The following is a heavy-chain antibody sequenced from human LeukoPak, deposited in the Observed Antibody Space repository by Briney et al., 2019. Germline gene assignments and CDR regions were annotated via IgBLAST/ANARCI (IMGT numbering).Heavy chain of an antibody. CDR3: ARGPYYDILTGYSPAVAFDI. V-gene: IGHV1-2*02. CDR2: INPNSGGT. Sequence: GASVKVSCKASGYTFTGYYMHWVRQAPGQGLEWMGWINPNSGGTNYAQKFQGRVTMTRDTSISTAYMELSRLRSDDTAVYYCARGPYYDILTGYSPAVAFDIWGQGTMVTVSS. J-gene: IGHJ3*02. CDR1: GYTFTGYY. D-gene: IGHD3-9*01.